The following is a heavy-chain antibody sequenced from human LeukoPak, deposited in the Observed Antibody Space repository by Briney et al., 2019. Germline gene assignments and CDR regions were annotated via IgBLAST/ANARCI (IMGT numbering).Heavy chain of an antibody. CDR2: LNHSGST. CDR1: GGSFSGYY. V-gene: IGHV4-34*01. D-gene: IGHD3-10*01. J-gene: IGHJ5*02. Sequence: SETLSLTCAVYGGSFSGYYWSWIRQPPGKGRECIGELNHSGSTNYNPSLKSRVTISVATSKNQFSLKLSSVTAADAAVYYCARGGAYYYGSGSYYPNWFDPWGQGTLVTVSS. CDR3: ARGGAYYYGSGSYYPNWFDP.